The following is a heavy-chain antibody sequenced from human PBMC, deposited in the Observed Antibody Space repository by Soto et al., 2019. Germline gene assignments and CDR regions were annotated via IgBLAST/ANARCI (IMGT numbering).Heavy chain of an antibody. D-gene: IGHD6-13*01. CDR2: ISAYNGNT. J-gene: IGHJ6*02. CDR3: ARVGSSWSDNYYYGMDV. V-gene: IGHV1-18*01. Sequence: QVQLVQSGAEVKKPGASVKVSCKASGYTFTSYGISWVRQAPGQGLEWMGWISAYNGNTNYAQKLQGRVTMTTDTSTTTAYMELRSLRSDDTAVYYCARVGSSWSDNYYYGMDVWGQGTTVTVSS. CDR1: GYTFTSYG.